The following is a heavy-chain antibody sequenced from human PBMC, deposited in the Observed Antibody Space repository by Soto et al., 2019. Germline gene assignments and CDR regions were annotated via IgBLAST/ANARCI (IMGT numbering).Heavy chain of an antibody. Sequence: GGSLRLSCAASGFTFSSYAMSWVRQAPGKGLEWVSGISSDGGYTYYADSVKGRFAISRDNSKNTLYLQMNSLSADDTAVYYCAKHPASIRTVDYWGQGTLVTVSS. CDR1: GFTFSSYA. CDR3: AKHPASIRTVDY. J-gene: IGHJ4*02. CDR2: ISSDGGYT. V-gene: IGHV3-23*01. D-gene: IGHD2-15*01.